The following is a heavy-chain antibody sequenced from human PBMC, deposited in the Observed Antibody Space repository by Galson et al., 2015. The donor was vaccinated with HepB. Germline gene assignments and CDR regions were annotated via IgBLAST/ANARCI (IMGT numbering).Heavy chain of an antibody. CDR2: IWYDGSNK. CDR3: ARDNFRAPDV. J-gene: IGHJ6*04. D-gene: IGHD1-20*01. CDR1: GFTFSSYW. V-gene: IGHV3-33*08. Sequence: SLRLSCAASGFTFSSYWMSWVRQAPGKGLEWVAVIWYDGSNKYYADSVKGRFTISRDNSKNTLYLQMNSLRAEDTAVYYCARDNFRAPDVWGKGTTVTVSS.